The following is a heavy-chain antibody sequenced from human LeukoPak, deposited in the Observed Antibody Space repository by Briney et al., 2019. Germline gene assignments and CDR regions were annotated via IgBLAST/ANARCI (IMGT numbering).Heavy chain of an antibody. Sequence: SETLSLTCTVSGGSITSYYWSWIRQPPGKGLEWIGSILYSGSTYYNPSLKSRVSISVDTSKNQFSLKLSSVTAADTALYYCARGGRITAAVGFNWFDPWGQGTLVTVSS. CDR2: ILYSGST. CDR1: GGSITSYY. D-gene: IGHD6-25*01. V-gene: IGHV4-39*07. CDR3: ARGGRITAAVGFNWFDP. J-gene: IGHJ5*02.